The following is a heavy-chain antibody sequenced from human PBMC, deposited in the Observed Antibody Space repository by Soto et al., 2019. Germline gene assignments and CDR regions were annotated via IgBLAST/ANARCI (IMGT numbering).Heavy chain of an antibody. J-gene: IGHJ6*02. V-gene: IGHV1-2*02. D-gene: IGHD3-3*01. CDR1: GYTFTGYY. CDR3: ARGSEYYDFWSGPDYYGMDV. Sequence: ASVKVSCKASGYTFTGYYMHWVRQAPGQGLEWMGWINPNSGGTNYAQKFQGRVAMTRDTSISTAYMELSRLRSDDTAVYYCARGSEYYDFWSGPDYYGMDVWGQGTTVTVSS. CDR2: INPNSGGT.